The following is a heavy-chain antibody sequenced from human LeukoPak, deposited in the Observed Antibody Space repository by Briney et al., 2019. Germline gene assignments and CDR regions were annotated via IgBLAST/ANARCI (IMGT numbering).Heavy chain of an antibody. V-gene: IGHV4-34*01. CDR2: INHSGST. CDR1: GGSFSGYY. J-gene: IGHJ4*02. CDR3: ARKAATYYYDSSGYYYFDY. Sequence: PSETLSLTCAVYGGSFSGYYRSWIRQPPGKGLEWIGEINHSGSTNYNPSLKSRVTISVDTSKNQFSLKLSSVTAADTAVYYCARKAATYYYDSSGYYYFDYWGQGTLVTVSS. D-gene: IGHD3-22*01.